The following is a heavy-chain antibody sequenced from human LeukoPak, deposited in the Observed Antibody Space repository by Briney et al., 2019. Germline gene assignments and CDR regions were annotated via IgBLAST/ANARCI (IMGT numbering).Heavy chain of an antibody. J-gene: IGHJ4*02. V-gene: IGHV4-34*12. Sequence: SETLSLTCTVSGGSISSYYWSWIRQPPGKGLEWIGEVIHSGSTNYNPSLKSRVTISVDTSKNQFSLNLRSVTAADTAVYYCARRPGPNILEPAATAGFDYWGQGTLVTVSS. D-gene: IGHD2-2*01. CDR3: ARRPGPNILEPAATAGFDY. CDR1: GGSISSYY. CDR2: VIHSGST.